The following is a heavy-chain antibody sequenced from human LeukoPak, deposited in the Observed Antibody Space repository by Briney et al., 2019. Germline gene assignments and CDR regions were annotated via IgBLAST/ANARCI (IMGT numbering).Heavy chain of an antibody. J-gene: IGHJ4*02. Sequence: GGSLRLSCAGSGFTFSDHALTWVRQSPGKGLESVASINAGGDRKHYADSVKGRFTISRDNSKNTLYLQMNSLRAEDTAIYFCAYLDSSGYYYGRLRYWGQGTPVTVSS. D-gene: IGHD3-22*01. V-gene: IGHV3-23*01. CDR1: GFTFSDHA. CDR2: INAGGDRK. CDR3: AYLDSSGYYYGRLRY.